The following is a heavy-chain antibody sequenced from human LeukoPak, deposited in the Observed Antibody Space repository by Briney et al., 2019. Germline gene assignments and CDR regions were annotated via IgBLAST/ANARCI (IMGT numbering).Heavy chain of an antibody. V-gene: IGHV3-33*08. CDR1: RFTFSNYG. CDR2: IWYDGSNR. J-gene: IGHJ4*02. Sequence: GGSLRLSCAASRFTFSNYGMHWVRQAPGKGLEWVAVIWYDGSNRYYADSVKGRFTISRDNSKNTLYLEMNSLRAEDTALYYCAKAGIGVVGYFDYWGQATLVTVSS. D-gene: IGHD6-19*01. CDR3: AKAGIGVVGYFDY.